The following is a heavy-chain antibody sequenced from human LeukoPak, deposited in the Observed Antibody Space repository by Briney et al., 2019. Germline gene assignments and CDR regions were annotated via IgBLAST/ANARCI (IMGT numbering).Heavy chain of an antibody. J-gene: IGHJ4*02. D-gene: IGHD3-22*01. CDR2: IWYDGSNK. Sequence: GGSLRLSCAASGFTFSSYGMHWVRQAPGKGLEWVAVIWYDGSNKYYADSVKGRFTISRDNSKNTLYLQMNSLRAEDTAVYYCARDGLTMIATPYYFDYWGQGTLVTVSS. CDR1: GFTFSSYG. V-gene: IGHV3-33*01. CDR3: ARDGLTMIATPYYFDY.